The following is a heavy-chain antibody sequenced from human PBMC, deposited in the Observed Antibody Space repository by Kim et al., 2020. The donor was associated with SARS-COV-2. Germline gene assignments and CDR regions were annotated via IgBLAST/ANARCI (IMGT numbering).Heavy chain of an antibody. Sequence: ADSVKVRFTISRDNSKNTLYLQMNSLRAEDTAVYYCAKDRCSSTSCYFDYWGQGTLVTVSS. J-gene: IGHJ4*02. V-gene: IGHV3-23*01. D-gene: IGHD2-2*01. CDR3: AKDRCSSTSCYFDY.